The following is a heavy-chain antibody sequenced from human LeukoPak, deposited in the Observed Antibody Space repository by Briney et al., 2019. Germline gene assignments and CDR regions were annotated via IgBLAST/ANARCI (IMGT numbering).Heavy chain of an antibody. Sequence: SGGSLRLSCAASGFTFSSYSMNWVRQAPGKGLEWVSYISSSSSTIYYADSVKGRFTISRDNAKNSLYLQMNSLRAEDTAVYYCARAPTVLVGYCSSSSCQADYWGQGTLVTVSS. D-gene: IGHD2-2*01. CDR1: GFTFSSYS. V-gene: IGHV3-48*01. CDR2: ISSSSSTI. J-gene: IGHJ4*02. CDR3: ARAPTVLVGYCSSSSCQADY.